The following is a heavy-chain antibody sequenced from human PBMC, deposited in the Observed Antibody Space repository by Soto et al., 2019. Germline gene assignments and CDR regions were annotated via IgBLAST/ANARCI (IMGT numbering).Heavy chain of an antibody. Sequence: PGGSLRLSCAASGFTFSSYWMHWVRQAPGKGLVWVSRINSDGSSTNYADSVKGRFTISRDNAKNTLYLQMNSLRAEDTAVYYCANLVRSVMIDYWGQGTLVTVSS. V-gene: IGHV3-74*01. CDR1: GFTFSSYW. J-gene: IGHJ4*02. CDR3: ANLVRSVMIDY. D-gene: IGHD2-8*01. CDR2: INSDGSST.